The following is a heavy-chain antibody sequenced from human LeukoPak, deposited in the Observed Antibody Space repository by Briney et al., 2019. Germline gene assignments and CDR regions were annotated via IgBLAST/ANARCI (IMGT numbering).Heavy chain of an antibody. J-gene: IGHJ5*02. V-gene: IGHV4-59*01. Sequence: SETLSLTCRVSGASISGYYWSWIRQPPGKGLEWIGYIYYSGSTNYNPSLKSRVTISVDTSKNQFSLKLSSVTAADTAVYYCARDAKGCSGGSCYHHWGQGTLVTVSS. CDR2: IYYSGST. CDR3: ARDAKGCSGGSCYHH. CDR1: GASISGYY. D-gene: IGHD2-15*01.